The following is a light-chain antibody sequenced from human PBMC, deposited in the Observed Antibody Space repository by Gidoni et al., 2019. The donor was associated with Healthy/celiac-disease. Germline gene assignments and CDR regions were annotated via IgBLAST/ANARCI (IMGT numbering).Light chain of an antibody. Sequence: QKVTISCSGSSSNIGNNYVSWYQQLPGTATKLLIYDNNKRPSGIPDRFSGSKSGTSATLGITGLQTGDEADYYCGTWDSSLSAGGVFGGGTKLTVL. J-gene: IGLJ2*01. V-gene: IGLV1-51*01. CDR1: SSNIGNNY. CDR3: GTWDSSLSAGGV. CDR2: DNN.